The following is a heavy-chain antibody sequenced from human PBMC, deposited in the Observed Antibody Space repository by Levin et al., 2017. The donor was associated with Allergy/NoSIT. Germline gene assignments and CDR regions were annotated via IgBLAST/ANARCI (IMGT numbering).Heavy chain of an antibody. Sequence: GGSLRLSCAASGFTFSDYYMSWIRQAPGKGLEWVSYISSSSSYTNYADSVKGRFTISRDNAKNSLYLQMNSLRAEDTAVYYCARAYCSSTSCYYYYYMDGWGKGTTVTVSS. CDR1: GFTFSDYY. CDR3: ARAYCSSTSCYYYYYMDG. J-gene: IGHJ6*03. CDR2: ISSSSSYT. V-gene: IGHV3-11*03. D-gene: IGHD2-2*01.